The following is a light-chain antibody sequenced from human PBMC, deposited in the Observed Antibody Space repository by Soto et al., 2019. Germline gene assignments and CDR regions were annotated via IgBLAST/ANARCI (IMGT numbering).Light chain of an antibody. Sequence: QLVLTPSPSASASLGASVKLTCTLSSGHSSSAIAWHQQQPEKGPPYLMKLQSDGSHSKGDGIPDRFSGSSSGAERYLTISSLQPEDEADYYCQPWGTGIGLCGGGTTLPVL. CDR1: SGHSSSA. V-gene: IGLV4-69*01. CDR2: LQSDGSH. J-gene: IGLJ2*01. CDR3: QPWGTGIGL.